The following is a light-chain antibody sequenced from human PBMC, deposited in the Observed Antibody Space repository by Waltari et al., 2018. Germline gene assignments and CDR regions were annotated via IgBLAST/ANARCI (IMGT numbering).Light chain of an antibody. J-gene: IGKJ4*01. CDR2: WTS. V-gene: IGKV4-1*01. CDR1: QTLFRSSDTRNH. Sequence: DIVMTQSPDSLAVSLGERATINCKSSQTLFRSSDTRNHLAWYQKRPGQPPKLLIYWTSTRESGVPDRFSGGGSGTDFTLTISSLQAEDVAVYYCQQYFDIPTFGGGTKVEIK. CDR3: QQYFDIPT.